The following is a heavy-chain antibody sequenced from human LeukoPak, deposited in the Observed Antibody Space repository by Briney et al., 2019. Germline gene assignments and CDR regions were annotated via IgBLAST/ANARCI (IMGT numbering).Heavy chain of an antibody. CDR1: GFIFSSYA. CDR3: AKEYEEVVVAATENWFDP. Sequence: GGSLRLSCAASGFIFSSYAMHWVRQTPDKGLEWVAYIGHDGNNENYANSVRGRFTISRDNSKNTLYLQMNSLRAEDTAVYYCAKEYEEVVVAATENWFDPWGQGTLVTVSS. CDR2: IGHDGNNE. J-gene: IGHJ5*02. V-gene: IGHV3-30*02. D-gene: IGHD2-15*01.